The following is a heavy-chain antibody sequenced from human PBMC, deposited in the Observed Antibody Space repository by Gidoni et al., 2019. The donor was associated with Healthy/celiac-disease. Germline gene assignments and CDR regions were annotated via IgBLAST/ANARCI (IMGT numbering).Heavy chain of an antibody. D-gene: IGHD3-16*02. CDR3: ARGIRDYVWGSYRSGSRICDY. CDR1: GGSFSGYY. Sequence: QVQLQQWGAGLLKPSETLSLTCAVYGGSFSGYYWSWIRQPPGKGLEWIGEINHSGSTNYNPSLKSRVTISVDTSKNQFSLKLSSVTAADTAVYYCARGIRDYVWGSYRSGSRICDYWGQGTLVTVSS. J-gene: IGHJ4*02. CDR2: INHSGST. V-gene: IGHV4-34*01.